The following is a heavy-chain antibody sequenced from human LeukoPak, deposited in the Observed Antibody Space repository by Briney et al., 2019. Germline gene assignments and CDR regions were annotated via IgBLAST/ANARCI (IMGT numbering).Heavy chain of an antibody. CDR3: ARHNVRATFDY. V-gene: IGHV4-59*08. Sequence: SETLSLTCTVSGGSLNSYYRSWIRQPPGKGLEYIYYSGSTNYNPSLKSRVTISVDTSKNQFSLKLSSVTAADTAVYYCARHNVRATFDYWGQGTLVTVSS. CDR1: GGSLNSYY. J-gene: IGHJ4*02. CDR2: IYYSGST. D-gene: IGHD1-26*01.